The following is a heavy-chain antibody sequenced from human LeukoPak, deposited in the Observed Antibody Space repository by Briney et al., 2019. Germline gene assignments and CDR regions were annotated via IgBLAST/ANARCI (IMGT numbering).Heavy chain of an antibody. V-gene: IGHV1-46*01. J-gene: IGHJ3*02. Sequence: ASMKVSCKASGYTFTSYYMHWVRQAPGQGLEWMGIINPSGGSTSYAQKFQGRVTMTRDMSTSTVYMELSSLRSEDTAVYYCARRGAPHAFDIWGQGTMVTVSS. CDR1: GYTFTSYY. CDR2: INPSGGST. D-gene: IGHD3-10*01. CDR3: ARRGAPHAFDI.